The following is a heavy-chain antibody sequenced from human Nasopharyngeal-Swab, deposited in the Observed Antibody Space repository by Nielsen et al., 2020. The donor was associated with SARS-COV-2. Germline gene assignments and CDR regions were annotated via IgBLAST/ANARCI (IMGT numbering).Heavy chain of an antibody. V-gene: IGHV6-1*01. D-gene: IGHD3-3*01. J-gene: IGHJ4*02. CDR3: AREDFRRFDY. Sequence: WIRQSPSRGLEWLGRTYYRSKWYKDYALSVESRITINPDTSKNQFSLQVNSVTPEDTAVYFCAREDFRRFDYWRQGPLVTVSS. CDR2: TYYRSKWYK.